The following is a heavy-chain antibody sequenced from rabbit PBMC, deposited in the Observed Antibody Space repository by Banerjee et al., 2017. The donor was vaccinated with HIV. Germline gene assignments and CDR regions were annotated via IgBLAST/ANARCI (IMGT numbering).Heavy chain of an antibody. Sequence: QEQLVESGGGLVQPEGSLALTCKASGFTISSSWDMCWVRQAPGKGLEWIGYIDPVFGSTYYASWVNGRFTISSHNAQNTLYLQLNSLTAADTATYFCARVHAYASSSGYNLWGQGTLVTVS. CDR1: GFTISSSWD. CDR3: ARVHAYASSSGYNL. J-gene: IGHJ4*01. V-gene: IGHV1S47*01. D-gene: IGHD1-1*01. CDR2: IDPVFGST.